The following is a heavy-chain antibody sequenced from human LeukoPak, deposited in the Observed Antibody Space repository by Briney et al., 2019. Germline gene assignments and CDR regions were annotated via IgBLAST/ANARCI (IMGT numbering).Heavy chain of an antibody. Sequence: SVKVSCKASGDIFTSHAISWVRQAPGQGLEWMGRIIPRLGTANYAQRFHGRVTITADKSTTTAYMELSSLRSEDTAVYYCARDYGDKKVDYWGQGTLVTVSS. J-gene: IGHJ4*02. CDR3: ARDYGDKKVDY. CDR2: IIPRLGTA. D-gene: IGHD4-17*01. V-gene: IGHV1-69*06. CDR1: GDIFTSHA.